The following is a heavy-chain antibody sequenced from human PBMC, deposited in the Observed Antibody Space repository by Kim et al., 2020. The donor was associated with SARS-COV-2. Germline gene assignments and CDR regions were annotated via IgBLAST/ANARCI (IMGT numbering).Heavy chain of an antibody. CDR2: SNK. Sequence: SNKNYADSVKGRFTISRHNSKNTLYLQMNSLRAEDTAVYYCVLYGYNFDYWGQGTLVTVSS. J-gene: IGHJ4*02. D-gene: IGHD2-2*02. V-gene: IGHV3-33*01. CDR3: VLYGYNFDY.